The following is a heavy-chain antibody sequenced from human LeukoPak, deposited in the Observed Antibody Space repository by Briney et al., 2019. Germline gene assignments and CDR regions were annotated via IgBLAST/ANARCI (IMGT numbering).Heavy chain of an antibody. D-gene: IGHD3-16*01. CDR1: GFTFSSYW. J-gene: IGHJ6*02. CDR2: MNRNGSEK. V-gene: IGHV3-7*01. CDR3: ARDGGIIRFGGQDV. Sequence: GGSLRLSCAASGFTFSSYWMSWVRQAPGKGLEWVANMNRNGSEKNYVDSIKGRFTISRDNAANSLYLQMNSLRVEDTAVYYCARDGGIIRFGGQDVWGQGTTVIVS.